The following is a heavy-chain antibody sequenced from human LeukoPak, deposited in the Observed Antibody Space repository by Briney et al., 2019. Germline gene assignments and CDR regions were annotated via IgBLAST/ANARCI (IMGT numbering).Heavy chain of an antibody. CDR1: GFNFNNFA. V-gene: IGHV3-23*01. CDR2: MTGPADTT. CDR3: AKGAEIDH. Sequence: GGSLRLSCAASGFNFNNFAMSWVRQAPGKGPEWLSAMTGPADTTYYAESVKGRFSISRDYSKSMVYLQMNSLRVEDTAIYYCAKGAEIDHWGQGTLVTASS. J-gene: IGHJ4*02.